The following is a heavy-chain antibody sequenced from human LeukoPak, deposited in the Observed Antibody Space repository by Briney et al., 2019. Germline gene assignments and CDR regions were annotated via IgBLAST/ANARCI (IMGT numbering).Heavy chain of an antibody. J-gene: IGHJ5*02. V-gene: IGHV3-30*04. D-gene: IGHD3-22*01. CDR1: GFTFSGFA. CDR2: ISYQGRDK. Sequence: GTSLRLSCAGSGFTFSGFATHWVRHAPGKGLEWVGAISYQGRDKYYADAVSGRFTISRDNSKNTLHLEMNSLRTDDTAVYYCTKERGGGGRRINLMVGGYGPWGQGTQVTVSS. CDR3: TKERGGGGRRINLMVGGYGP.